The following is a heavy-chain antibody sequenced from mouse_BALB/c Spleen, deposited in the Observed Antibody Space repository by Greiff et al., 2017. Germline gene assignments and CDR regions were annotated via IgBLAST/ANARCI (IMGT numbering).Heavy chain of an antibody. J-gene: IGHJ4*01. CDR2: IWSGGST. V-gene: IGHV2-2*02. Sequence: QVQLKQSGPGLVQPSQSLSITCTVSGFSLTSYGVHWVRQSPGKGLEWLGVIWSGGSTDYNAAFISRLSISKDNSKSQVFFKMNSLQANDTAIYYCARNPSITTVVAGDAMDYWGQGTSVTVSS. CDR1: GFSLTSYG. D-gene: IGHD1-1*01. CDR3: ARNPSITTVVAGDAMDY.